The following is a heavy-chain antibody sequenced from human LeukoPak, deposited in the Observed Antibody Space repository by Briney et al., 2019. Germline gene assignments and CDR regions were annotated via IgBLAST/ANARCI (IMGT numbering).Heavy chain of an antibody. V-gene: IGHV4-39*01. D-gene: IGHD3-3*01. Sequence: SETLSLTCTVSGGSISSSSYYWGWIRQPPGKGLEWIGGIYYSGSTYYNPSLKSRVTISVDTSKNQFSLKLSSVTAADTAVYYCARLYYDFWSGYSHYMDVWGKGTTVTVSS. CDR3: ARLYYDFWSGYSHYMDV. CDR2: IYYSGST. CDR1: GGSISSSSYY. J-gene: IGHJ6*03.